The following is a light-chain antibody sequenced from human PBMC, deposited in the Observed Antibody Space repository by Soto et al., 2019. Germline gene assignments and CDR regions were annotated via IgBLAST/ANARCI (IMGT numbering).Light chain of an antibody. CDR1: QSVSTNY. CDR3: QQYHSSPWT. Sequence: EIVLTQSPGILSLSPGERATLSCRASQSVSTNYLAWYQQKPGQAPRRLIYVASSRATGIPDRFSGSGSGTDFTLTISRLEPEDSAVYYCQQYHSSPWTFGQGTKVEIK. CDR2: VAS. J-gene: IGKJ1*01. V-gene: IGKV3-20*01.